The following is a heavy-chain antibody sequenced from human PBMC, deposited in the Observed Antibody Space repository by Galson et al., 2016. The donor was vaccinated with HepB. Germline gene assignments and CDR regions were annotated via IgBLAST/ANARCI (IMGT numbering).Heavy chain of an antibody. CDR2: INSDGSST. CDR1: GFTFTSYW. Sequence: SLRPSCAASGFTFTSYWIHWVRQVLGEGLVWVSRINSDGSSTHYADSVKGRFTISRDNAKNTVYLQMNSLRVEDTAVYYCARVGVIPYYYYGMDVWGQGTMVIVSS. CDR3: ARVGVIPYYYYGMDV. D-gene: IGHD3-10*01. V-gene: IGHV3-74*01. J-gene: IGHJ6*01.